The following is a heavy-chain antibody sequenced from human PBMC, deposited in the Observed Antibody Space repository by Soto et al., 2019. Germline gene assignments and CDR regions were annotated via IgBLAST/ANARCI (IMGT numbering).Heavy chain of an antibody. D-gene: IGHD2-2*02. CDR3: ARLYTNYYYYYMDV. CDR2: ISAYNGNT. J-gene: IGHJ6*03. CDR1: GYTFTNYC. Sequence: ASVKVSCKASGYTFTNYCISWVRQAPGQGVEWMGWISAYNGNTNYAQKLQGRVTMTTDTSTSTAYMELRSLRSDDTAVYYCARLYTNYYYYYMDVWGKGTTVTVS. V-gene: IGHV1-18*01.